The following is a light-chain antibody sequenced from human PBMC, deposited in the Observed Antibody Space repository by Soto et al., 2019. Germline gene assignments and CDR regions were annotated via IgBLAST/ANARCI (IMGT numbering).Light chain of an antibody. CDR3: QQYNSYSWT. J-gene: IGKJ1*01. V-gene: IGKV1-5*01. Sequence: DIQMTQSPSALSASVGDRVTITCRASQSISSWLAWYQQKSGKAPKLLIYDASSLESGVPSRFSGSGSGTELTLTISSLQPDDFATYDCQQYNSYSWTFGQGTKVDIK. CDR2: DAS. CDR1: QSISSW.